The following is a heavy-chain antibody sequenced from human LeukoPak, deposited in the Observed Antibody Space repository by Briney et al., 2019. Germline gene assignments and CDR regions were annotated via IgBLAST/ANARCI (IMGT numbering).Heavy chain of an antibody. V-gene: IGHV3-23*01. Sequence: GGSLRLSCAASGFTFSSYAMSWVRQAPGKGLEWVSAISGSGGSTYYADSVKGRFTISRDNSKNTLYLQMNSLRAEDTAVYYCAKLGPLGDIVVVPAAILFDYWGQGTLVTVSS. CDR1: GFTFSSYA. J-gene: IGHJ4*02. D-gene: IGHD2-2*02. CDR2: ISGSGGST. CDR3: AKLGPLGDIVVVPAAILFDY.